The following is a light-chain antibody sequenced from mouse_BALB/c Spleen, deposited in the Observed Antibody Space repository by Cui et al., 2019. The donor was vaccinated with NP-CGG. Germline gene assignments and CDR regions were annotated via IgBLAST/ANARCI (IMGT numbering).Light chain of an antibody. J-gene: IGLJ1*01. CDR2: GTN. V-gene: IGLV1*01. CDR1: TGAVTTSNY. CDR3: ALWYSNHWV. Sequence: QAVVTQESAPTTSPGETVTRTCRSSTGAVTTSNYANWSQEKPDHLFTGLIGGTNNRAPGVPARFSGSLIGDKAALTITGAQTEDEAIYFCALWYSNHWVFGGGTKLTVL.